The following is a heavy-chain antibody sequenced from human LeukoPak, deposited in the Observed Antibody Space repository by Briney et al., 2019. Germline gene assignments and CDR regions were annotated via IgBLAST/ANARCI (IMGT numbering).Heavy chain of an antibody. J-gene: IGHJ6*02. CDR1: GFTFRSYW. Sequence: GGYLRLSCAASGFTFRSYWMSWVRQAPGQGLKGVANIKQDGREKSYVDSVKGRFTISRDNAKNSLYLQMNSLRAEDTAVYYCARGPRGCCSCSSCSGDVWGQGTTVTVSS. CDR3: ARGPRGCCSCSSCSGDV. V-gene: IGHV3-7*01. CDR2: IKQDGREK. D-gene: IGHD2-15*01.